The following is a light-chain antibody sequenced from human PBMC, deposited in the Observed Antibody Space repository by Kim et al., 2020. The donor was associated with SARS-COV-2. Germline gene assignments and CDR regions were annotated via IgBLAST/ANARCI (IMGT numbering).Light chain of an antibody. CDR3: QQYKNRPRR. CDR1: QTVSSN. V-gene: IGKV3-15*01. Sequence: DIVMTQSPATLSVSPGERATLSCRASQTVSSNLAWYQQKPGQAPRLLIYGASTRATGIPASFSGSGSGAEFTLTISSLQSEDFAVYYCQQYKNRPRRFGQGTKVEIK. CDR2: GAS. J-gene: IGKJ1*01.